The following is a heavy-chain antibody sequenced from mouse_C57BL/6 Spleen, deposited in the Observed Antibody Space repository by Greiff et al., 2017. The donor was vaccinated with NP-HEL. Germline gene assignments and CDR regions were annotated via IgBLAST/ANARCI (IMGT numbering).Heavy chain of an antibody. J-gene: IGHJ4*01. D-gene: IGHD3-2*02. CDR2: INPSTGGT. V-gene: IGHV1-42*01. CDR1: GYSFTGYY. CDR3: ARSPQATLYYAMDY. Sequence: EVQLQESGPELVKPGASVKISCKASGYSFTGYYMNWVKQSPEKSLEWIGEINPSTGGTTYNQKFKAKATLTVDKSSSTAYMQLKSLTSEDSAVYYCARSPQATLYYAMDYWGQGTSVTVSS.